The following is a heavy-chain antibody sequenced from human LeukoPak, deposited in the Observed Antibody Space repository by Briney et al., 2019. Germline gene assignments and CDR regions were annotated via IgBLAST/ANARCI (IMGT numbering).Heavy chain of an antibody. CDR1: GGSFSGYY. CDR2: INHSGST. CDR3: ARGGGLEMATKGIPYYFDY. J-gene: IGHJ4*02. D-gene: IGHD5-24*01. Sequence: PSETLSLTCAVYGGSFSGYYWSWIRQPPGKGLEWIGEINHSGSTNYNPSLKSRVTISVDTSKNQFSLKLSSVTAADTAVYYCARGGGLEMATKGIPYYFDYWGQGTLVTVSS. V-gene: IGHV4-34*01.